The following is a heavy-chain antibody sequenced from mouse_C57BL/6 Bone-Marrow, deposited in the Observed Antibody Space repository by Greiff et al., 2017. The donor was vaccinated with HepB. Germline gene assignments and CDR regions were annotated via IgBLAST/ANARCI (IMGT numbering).Heavy chain of an antibody. D-gene: IGHD2-3*01. CDR3: TVDDGCFAY. Sequence: EVKLMESGGGLVQPGGSMKLSCVASGFTFSNYWMNWVRQSPEKGLEWVAQIRLKSDNYATHYAESVKGRFTISRDDSKSSVYLQMNNLRAEDTGIYYCTVDDGCFAYWGQGTLVTVSA. V-gene: IGHV6-3*01. CDR2: IRLKSDNYAT. CDR1: GFTFSNYW. J-gene: IGHJ3*01.